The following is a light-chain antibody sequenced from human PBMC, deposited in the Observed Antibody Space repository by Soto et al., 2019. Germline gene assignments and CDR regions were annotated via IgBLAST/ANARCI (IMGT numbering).Light chain of an antibody. CDR3: AAWDDSLNGPA. CDR1: YSNIEIND. V-gene: IGLV1-44*01. CDR2: DTS. Sequence: QSVLTQPPSASGTPGQRVTVSCSGTYSNIEINDVHWYRQLSGTAPQILIYDTSQRATGVPDRFSGSRSGTSASLVISGLQTEDEADYHCAAWDDSLNGPAFGGGTKVTVL. J-gene: IGLJ2*01.